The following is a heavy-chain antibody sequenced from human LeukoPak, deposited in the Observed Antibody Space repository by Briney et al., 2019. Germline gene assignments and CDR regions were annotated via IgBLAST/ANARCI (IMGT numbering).Heavy chain of an antibody. CDR3: VRDNYSYRLDV. CDR1: GFTFSNYN. CDR2: IGGTGGNI. D-gene: IGHD2-21*01. J-gene: IGHJ4*02. V-gene: IGHV3-23*01. Sequence: PGRSLRLSCAASGFTFSNYNMDWVRQAPGKGLEWVSAIGGTGGNIFYTDSVKGRFTISRDNSKNTLYLHMNSLRAEDTAIYYCVRDNYSYRLDVWGQGTLVTVSS.